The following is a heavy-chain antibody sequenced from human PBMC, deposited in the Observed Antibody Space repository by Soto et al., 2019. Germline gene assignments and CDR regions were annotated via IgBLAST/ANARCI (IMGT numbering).Heavy chain of an antibody. D-gene: IGHD3-10*01. Sequence: QVQLVESGGGVVQPGRSLRLSCAASGFTFSGYGMHWVRQAPGKGLEWVAGIWHDGTNEYYADSVKGRFTISRDNSKNTLYVQMNSLRAEDTAVYFCARGTGDLDYWGQGTLVTVSS. CDR2: IWHDGTNE. CDR1: GFTFSGYG. CDR3: ARGTGDLDY. J-gene: IGHJ4*02. V-gene: IGHV3-33*01.